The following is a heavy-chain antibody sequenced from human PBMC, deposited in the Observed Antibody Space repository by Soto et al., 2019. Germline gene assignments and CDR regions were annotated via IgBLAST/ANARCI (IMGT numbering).Heavy chain of an antibody. CDR3: ARGRYCLTGRCFPNWFDS. Sequence: SETLSLTCTVSGDSISTVDYFWAWIRQPPGQALEYIGYIYKSATTYYNPSFESRVAISLDTSKSQFSLNVTSVTAADTAVYFCARGRYCLTGRCFPNWFDSWGQGTLVTVSS. J-gene: IGHJ5*01. D-gene: IGHD2-15*01. CDR1: GDSISTVDYF. CDR2: IYKSATT. V-gene: IGHV4-30-4*01.